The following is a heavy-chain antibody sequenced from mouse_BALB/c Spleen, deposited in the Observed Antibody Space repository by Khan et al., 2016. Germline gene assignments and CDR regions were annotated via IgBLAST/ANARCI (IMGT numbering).Heavy chain of an antibody. CDR1: GYSITSDYA. CDR2: ISYSGST. V-gene: IGHV3-2*02. Sequence: EVKLLESGPGLVKPSQSLSLTCTVTGYSITSDYAWNWIRQFPGNRLEWMGYISYSGSTSYNQSLKSRISITRDTSKNQFFLQLNSVTSEDTATYYCARSDYGDKDAMDYWGQGTSVTVSS. D-gene: IGHD1-1*01. CDR3: ARSDYGDKDAMDY. J-gene: IGHJ4*01.